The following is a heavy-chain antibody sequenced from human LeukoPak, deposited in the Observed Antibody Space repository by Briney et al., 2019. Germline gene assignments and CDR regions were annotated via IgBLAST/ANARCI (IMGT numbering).Heavy chain of an antibody. CDR1: GGSISSYY. Sequence: ETLSLTCTVSGGSISSYYWSWVRQAPGKGLEWVSAISGSGASTYYTDSVKGRFTISRDNSKSTLYLHMNSLRAEDTAVYYCARDYGGSSPFDYWGQGTLVTVSS. CDR3: ARDYGGSSPFDY. J-gene: IGHJ4*02. V-gene: IGHV3-23*01. CDR2: ISGSGAST. D-gene: IGHD4-23*01.